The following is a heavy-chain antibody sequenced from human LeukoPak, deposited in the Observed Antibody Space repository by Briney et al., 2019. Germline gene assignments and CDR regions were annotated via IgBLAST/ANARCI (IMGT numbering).Heavy chain of an antibody. J-gene: IGHJ6*02. CDR2: IYSGGDT. CDR3: AREFTPLIQFWPRSLDDRYGMDV. Sequence: GGSLRLSCAASGFTVSSNYMSWVRQAPGKGLEWVSVIYSGGDTYYADSVKGRFTISRDNSKNTLYLQMNSLRAEDTAVYYCAREFTPLIQFWPRSLDDRYGMDVWGQGTTVTVSS. CDR1: GFTVSSNY. V-gene: IGHV3-53*01. D-gene: IGHD5-18*01.